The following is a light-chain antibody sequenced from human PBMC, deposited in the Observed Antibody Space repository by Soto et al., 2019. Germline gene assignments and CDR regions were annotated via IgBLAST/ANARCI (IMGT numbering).Light chain of an antibody. J-gene: IGKJ5*01. CDR1: QSVSSSY. V-gene: IGKV3-20*01. CDR2: GAS. Sequence: EIVLTQSPGTLSLSPGERATLSCRASQSVSSSYLAWYQQRPGQAPRLLIYGASSRATGIPDRFSATGSGTDFALTISRLEPEDFAVYYCQQYGNSPLITFGQGTRLEIK. CDR3: QQYGNSPLIT.